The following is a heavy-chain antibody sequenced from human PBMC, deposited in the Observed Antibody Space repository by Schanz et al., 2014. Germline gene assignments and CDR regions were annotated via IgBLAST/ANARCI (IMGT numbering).Heavy chain of an antibody. J-gene: IGHJ5*02. CDR3: ARGNTIFGVVILGWLDP. Sequence: QVQLIQSGAEVKKPGASVKVSCTASGYTFTSYDINWVRQAPGQGLEWLGWMNPNSGNPGFAQKFRGRVTITADKSTSTVYMELSSLRSEDTAIYYCARGNTIFGVVILGWLDPWGQGTLVTVSS. CDR1: GYTFTSYD. V-gene: IGHV1-8*01. CDR2: MNPNSGNP. D-gene: IGHD3-3*01.